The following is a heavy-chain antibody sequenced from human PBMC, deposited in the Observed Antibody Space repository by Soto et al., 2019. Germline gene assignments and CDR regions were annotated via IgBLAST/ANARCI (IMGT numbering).Heavy chain of an antibody. V-gene: IGHV2-5*02. CDR2: IYWDDDK. CDR3: AHGGISINHGYEF. Sequence: QITLKESGPTLVKPTQTLTLTCTCSGFSVRSSGVAVGWIRQPPGKALEWLALIYWDDDKRYSPSLKCRLTITGDTSKNQVVLTMTNMDPVDTGTYYCAHGGISINHGYEFWGQGTLVTVPS. D-gene: IGHD2-2*03. CDR1: GFSVRSSGVA. J-gene: IGHJ4*02.